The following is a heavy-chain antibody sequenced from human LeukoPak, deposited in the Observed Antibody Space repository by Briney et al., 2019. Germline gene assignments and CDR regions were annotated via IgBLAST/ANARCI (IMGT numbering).Heavy chain of an antibody. D-gene: IGHD3-10*01. Sequence: PGGSLRLSCAASGFTFSSYAMSWVRQAPGKGLEWVSAISGSGGSTYYADSVKGRFTISRDKFKNTLYLQMNSLRAEDTAVYYCAKPRTDSGSYYNPEGFQHWGQGTLVTVSS. CDR1: GFTFSSYA. CDR3: AKPRTDSGSYYNPEGFQH. J-gene: IGHJ1*01. V-gene: IGHV3-23*01. CDR2: ISGSGGST.